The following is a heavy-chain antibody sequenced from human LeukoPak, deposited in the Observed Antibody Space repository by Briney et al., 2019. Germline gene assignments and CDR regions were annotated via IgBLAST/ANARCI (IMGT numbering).Heavy chain of an antibody. CDR1: GGSISSHY. V-gene: IGHV4-59*11. Sequence: SETLSLTCTVSGGSISSHYWSWIRQPPGKGLEWIGYIYYSGSTNYNPSLKSRVTISVDTSKNQFSLKLSSVTAADTAVYYCARVFPGFDPWDQGTLVTVSS. CDR3: ARVFPGFDP. J-gene: IGHJ5*02. CDR2: IYYSGST.